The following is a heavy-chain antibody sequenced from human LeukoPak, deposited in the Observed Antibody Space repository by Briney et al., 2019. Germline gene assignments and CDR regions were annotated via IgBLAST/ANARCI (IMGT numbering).Heavy chain of an antibody. CDR2: ISYDGSNK. Sequence: PGRSLRLSCAASGFTFSSYAMHWVRQAPGKGLEWVAVISYDGSNKYYADSVKGRFTISRDNSKNTLYLQMNSLGAEDTAVYYCARVSDYYWGQGTLVTVSS. D-gene: IGHD2-21*01. V-gene: IGHV3-30*04. J-gene: IGHJ4*02. CDR1: GFTFSSYA. CDR3: ARVSDYY.